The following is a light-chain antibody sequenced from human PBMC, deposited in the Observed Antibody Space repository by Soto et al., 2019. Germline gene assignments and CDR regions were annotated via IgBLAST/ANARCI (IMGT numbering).Light chain of an antibody. CDR2: KAS. CDR1: QSISNW. Sequence: DIQMTQSPSTLSASVGDRVTITCRASQSISNWLAWYQQKPGKAPKVLIYKASTLERGVPSRFSGSGSGTEFTLTISSLQPDDFGTYYFQKYTSYSWTFGQGTKVELK. J-gene: IGKJ1*01. CDR3: QKYTSYSWT. V-gene: IGKV1-5*03.